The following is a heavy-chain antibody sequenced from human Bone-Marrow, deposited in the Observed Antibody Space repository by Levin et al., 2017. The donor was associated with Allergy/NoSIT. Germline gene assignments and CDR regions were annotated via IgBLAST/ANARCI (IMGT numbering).Heavy chain of an antibody. CDR1: GFTFNNYA. CDR2: IGGSGSST. CDR3: AKGRGAYCGGDCSSRLIDF. J-gene: IGHJ4*02. V-gene: IGHV3-23*01. D-gene: IGHD2-21*02. Sequence: PGGSLRLSCAASGFTFNNYAMSWVRQAPGKGLDWVSVIGGSGSSTNYADSVKGRFTISRDNSKNTLYLQMNGLRAEDTAVYYCAKGRGAYCGGDCSSRLIDFWGQGTLVTVSS.